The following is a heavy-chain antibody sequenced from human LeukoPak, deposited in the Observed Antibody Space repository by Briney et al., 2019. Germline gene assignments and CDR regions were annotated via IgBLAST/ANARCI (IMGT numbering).Heavy chain of an antibody. V-gene: IGHV3-53*01. Sequence: GGSLRLSCAASGFTVSSNYMSWVRQAPGKGLEWVSVIYSGGSTYYADSVKGRFTISRDNAKNSLYLQMNSLRAEDTAVYYCARADYCSSTSCPIFDYWGQGTLVTVSS. D-gene: IGHD2-2*01. CDR3: ARADYCSSTSCPIFDY. J-gene: IGHJ4*02. CDR2: IYSGGST. CDR1: GFTVSSNY.